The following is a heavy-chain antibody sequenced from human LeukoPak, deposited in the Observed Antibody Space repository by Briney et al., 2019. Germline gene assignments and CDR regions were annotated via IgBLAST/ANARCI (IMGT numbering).Heavy chain of an antibody. Sequence: ASVKVSCKASGYTFTGYYIHWVRQAPGQGLEWMGWINPNSGGTNLAQSFQGRVTLTRDTSISTAYMELSRLRSDDTAVFYCARDRVGAGRNSFDYWGQGTLVTVSS. CDR3: ARDRVGAGRNSFDY. CDR1: GYTFTGYY. D-gene: IGHD1-26*01. J-gene: IGHJ4*02. CDR2: INPNSGGT. V-gene: IGHV1-2*02.